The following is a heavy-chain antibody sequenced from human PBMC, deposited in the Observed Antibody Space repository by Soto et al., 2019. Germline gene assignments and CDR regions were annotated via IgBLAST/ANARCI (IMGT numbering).Heavy chain of an antibody. Sequence: PSETLSLTCTVSGGSISSYYWSWIRQPPGKGLEWIGYIYYSGSTNYNPSLKSRVTISVDTSKNQFSLKLSSVTAADTAVYYCARTFSYYGSGSYSGYYYYYMDVWGKGTTVTVSS. CDR2: IYYSGST. D-gene: IGHD3-10*01. J-gene: IGHJ6*03. CDR1: GGSISSYY. V-gene: IGHV4-59*08. CDR3: ARTFSYYGSGSYSGYYYYYMDV.